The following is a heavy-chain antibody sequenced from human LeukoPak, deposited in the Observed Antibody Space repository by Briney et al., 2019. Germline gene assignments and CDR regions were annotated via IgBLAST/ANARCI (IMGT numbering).Heavy chain of an antibody. CDR1: GFTCSIYW. D-gene: IGHD2-2*01. CDR3: ASFCSSSSCALDF. J-gene: IGHJ4*02. V-gene: IGHV3-74*01. CDR2: IKNDGSST. Sequence: PGGSLRLSCAASGFTCSIYWMHWGRQAPGQGLVWVSRIKNDGSSTNYADSVKGRFTISRDNAKNTLYLQMISLRAEDTAVYYCASFCSSSSCALDFWGQGTLVTVSS.